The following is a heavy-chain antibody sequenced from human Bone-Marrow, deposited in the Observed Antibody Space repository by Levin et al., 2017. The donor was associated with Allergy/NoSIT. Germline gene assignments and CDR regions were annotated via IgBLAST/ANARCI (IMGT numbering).Heavy chain of an antibody. D-gene: IGHD3-16*01. V-gene: IGHV3-15*05. Sequence: GGSLRLSCAASGFTFTNAWMSWVRQAPGKGLEWVGRIKTETDGGTTDYPAPVKGRFTISTDDSKNMLYLHMSSLRAEDTAVYYCTTRPHMGYYYNYMDVWGKGTTVTVSS. CDR1: GFTFTNAW. J-gene: IGHJ6*03. CDR3: TTRPHMGYYYNYMDV. CDR2: IKTETDGGTT.